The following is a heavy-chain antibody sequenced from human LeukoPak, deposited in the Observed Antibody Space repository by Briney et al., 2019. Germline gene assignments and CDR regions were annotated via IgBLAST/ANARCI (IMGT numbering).Heavy chain of an antibody. CDR3: ARDSGGPYDILTGHAFDI. CDR2: IYYSGST. J-gene: IGHJ3*02. V-gene: IGHV4-59*01. Sequence: SETLSLTCTVSGGSISSYYWSWIRQPPGKGLEWIGYIYYSGSTNYNPSLKSRVTISVDTSKNQFSQKLSSVTAADTAVYYCARDSGGPYDILTGHAFDIWGQGTMVTVSS. CDR1: GGSISSYY. D-gene: IGHD3-9*01.